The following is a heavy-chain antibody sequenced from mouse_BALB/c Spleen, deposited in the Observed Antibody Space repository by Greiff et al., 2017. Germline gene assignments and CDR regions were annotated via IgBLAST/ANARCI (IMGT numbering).Heavy chain of an antibody. J-gene: IGHJ3*01. Sequence: EVKLQESGPGLVKPSQSLSLTCSVTGYSITSGYYWNWIRQFPGNKLEWMGYISYDGSNNYNPSLKNRISITRDTSKNQFFLKLNSVTTEDTATYYCARDYGNYVFAYWGQGTLVTVSA. V-gene: IGHV3-6*02. CDR2: ISYDGSN. CDR1: GYSITSGYY. D-gene: IGHD2-1*01. CDR3: ARDYGNYVFAY.